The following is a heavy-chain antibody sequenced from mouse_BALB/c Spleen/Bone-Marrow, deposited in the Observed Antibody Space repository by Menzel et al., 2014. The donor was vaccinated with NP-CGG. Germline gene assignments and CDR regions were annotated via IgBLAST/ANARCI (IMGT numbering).Heavy chain of an antibody. J-gene: IGHJ2*01. CDR2: IFPYNGGA. D-gene: IGHD2-4*01. CDR3: SREANYDPHFDY. CDR1: GYTFTDYN. V-gene: IGHV1S29*02. Sequence: VQLQQSGPELVKPGASVKISCKASGYTFTDYNMHWVKLSHGKSLEWIGYIFPYNGGADYDQKFRSRATLTIDTSSTTAYMELRSLTSEDPAVYYCSREANYDPHFDYWGQATTLPVSS.